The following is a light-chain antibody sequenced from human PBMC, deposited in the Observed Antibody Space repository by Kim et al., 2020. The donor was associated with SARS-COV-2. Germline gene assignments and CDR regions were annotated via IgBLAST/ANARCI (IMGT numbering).Light chain of an antibody. CDR1: SSDIGGYNY. V-gene: IGLV2-14*03. Sequence: QSITLSCTGSSSDIGGYNYVSWYRQHPGKAPKLMIYDVSKRPSGVSNRFSGSKSGNTASLNISGLQAEDEADYYCSSYSTSSTLCVFGAGTKVTIL. J-gene: IGLJ1*01. CDR2: DVS. CDR3: SSYSTSSTLCV.